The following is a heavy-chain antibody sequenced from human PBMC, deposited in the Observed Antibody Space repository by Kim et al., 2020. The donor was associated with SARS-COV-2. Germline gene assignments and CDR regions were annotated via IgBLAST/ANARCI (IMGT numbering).Heavy chain of an antibody. CDR3: ARAKGDTGSRPSEIGFDGMDV. D-gene: IGHD5-18*01. Sequence: SVKVSCKASGGTFSSYAISWVRQAPGQGLEWMGGIIPIFGTANYAQKFQGRVTITADESTSTAYMELSSLRSEDTAVYYCARAKGDTGSRPSEIGFDGMDVWGQGTTVTVSS. CDR1: GGTFSSYA. CDR2: IIPIFGTA. J-gene: IGHJ6*02. V-gene: IGHV1-69*13.